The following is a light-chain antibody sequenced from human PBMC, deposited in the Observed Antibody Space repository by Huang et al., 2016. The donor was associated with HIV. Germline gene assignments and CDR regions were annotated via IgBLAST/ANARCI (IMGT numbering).Light chain of an antibody. CDR2: DAS. Sequence: EVVLTQSPASLSVSPGERATLSCRASQSVSSHLGWYQHKFGKSPRLLIYDASNRATGIPARFRGSWSGTDFTLTISSLEPEDFAVYYCQQRNNWPLTFGQGTKVEIK. V-gene: IGKV3-11*01. CDR3: QQRNNWPLT. CDR1: QSVSSH. J-gene: IGKJ1*01.